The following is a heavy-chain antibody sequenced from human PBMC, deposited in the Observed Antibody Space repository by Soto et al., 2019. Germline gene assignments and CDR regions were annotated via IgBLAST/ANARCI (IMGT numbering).Heavy chain of an antibody. J-gene: IGHJ4*02. V-gene: IGHV1-46*01. CDR2: INPGGGST. CDR3: ARGSGPMIEWH. D-gene: IGHD3-22*01. CDR1: GYTFTSYY. Sequence: ASVKVSCKASGYTFTSYYMNWLRQAPGQGLEWMGIINPGGGSTTYAQKFQGRVTITRDTSASTAYMELSSLRSEDTAVYYCARGSGPMIEWHWGQGTLVTVSS.